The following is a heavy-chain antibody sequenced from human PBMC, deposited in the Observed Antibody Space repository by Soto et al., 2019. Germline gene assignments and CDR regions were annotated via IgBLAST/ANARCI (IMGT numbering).Heavy chain of an antibody. CDR2: INSGSSAI. V-gene: IGHV3-48*01. CDR1: GFTFGSYS. Sequence: GGSLRLSCAASGFTFGSYSMNWVRQAPGKGLEWVSHINSGSSAIYYADSVKGRFTISRDNAKNSLYLQMNSLRAEDTAVYYCARGITGTTYFAYWGQGTLVTVSS. CDR3: ARGITGTTYFAY. D-gene: IGHD1-20*01. J-gene: IGHJ4*02.